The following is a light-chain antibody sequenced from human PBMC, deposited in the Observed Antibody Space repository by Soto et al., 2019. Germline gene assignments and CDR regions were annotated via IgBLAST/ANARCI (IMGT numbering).Light chain of an antibody. J-gene: IGKJ1*01. Sequence: EIGLTQSPGTLSLSPGERATLFCRANQTLNLNYLAWYQRKPAQAPRLLIYDASTRATGTPDRFSGTGSATDFTIVISRLEPEDFAVYYCHQYYRTPRTFGQGTKVDIK. V-gene: IGKV3-20*01. CDR1: QTLNLNY. CDR3: HQYYRTPRT. CDR2: DAS.